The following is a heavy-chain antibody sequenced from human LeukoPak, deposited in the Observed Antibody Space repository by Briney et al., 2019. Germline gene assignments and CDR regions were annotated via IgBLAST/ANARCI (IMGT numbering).Heavy chain of an antibody. CDR1: GESFSGYY. D-gene: IGHD6-19*01. CDR2: INHSGRN. V-gene: IGHV4-34*01. Sequence: SETLCLTCAFYGESFSGYYRSWIRDPPGKGREWMGEINHSGRNNYNPSLKSRVTISVDTSKNQCTVKLSSVRASVTAGGYCGRMYSSGWYREGFGYWGQGTLVTVSS. CDR3: GRMYSSGWYREGFGY. J-gene: IGHJ4*02.